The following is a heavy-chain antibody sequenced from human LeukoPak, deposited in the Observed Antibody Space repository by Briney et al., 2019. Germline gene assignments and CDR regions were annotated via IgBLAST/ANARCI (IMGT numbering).Heavy chain of an antibody. Sequence: GGSLRLSCAASGFTFDDYAMHWVRQAPGKGPEWVSLISGDGGSTYYADSVKGRFTISRDNSKNSLYLQMNSLRTEDTALYYCAVVQGFGDAPFDYWGQGTLVTVSS. V-gene: IGHV3-43*02. CDR2: ISGDGGST. J-gene: IGHJ4*02. CDR1: GFTFDDYA. CDR3: AVVQGFGDAPFDY. D-gene: IGHD3-10*01.